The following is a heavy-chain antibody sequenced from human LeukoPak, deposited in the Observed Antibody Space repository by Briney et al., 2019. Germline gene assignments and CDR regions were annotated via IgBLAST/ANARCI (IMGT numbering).Heavy chain of an antibody. CDR3: ARDMGSGSYHTPRSWFDP. V-gene: IGHV1-69*04. Sequence: SVKVSCKASGGTFSSYAISWVRQAPGQGLEWMGRIIPILGIANYAQKFQGRVTITADKSTSTAYMELSSLRSEDTAVYYCARDMGSGSYHTPRSWFDPWGQGTLVTVSS. J-gene: IGHJ5*02. D-gene: IGHD1-26*01. CDR2: IIPILGIA. CDR1: GGTFSSYA.